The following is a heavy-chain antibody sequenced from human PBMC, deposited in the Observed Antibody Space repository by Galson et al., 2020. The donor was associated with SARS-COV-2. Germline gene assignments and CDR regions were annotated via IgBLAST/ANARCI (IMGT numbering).Heavy chain of an antibody. J-gene: IGHJ6*02. Sequence: SVKVSCKASGGTFSSYAISWVRQAPGQGLEWMGGIIPIFGTANYAQKFQGRVTITADESTSTAYMELSSLRSEDTAVYYCARAGYSTWRPLYYYYGMDVWGQGTTVTVSS. CDR1: GGTFSSYA. V-gene: IGHV1-69*13. D-gene: IGHD6-13*01. CDR2: IIPIFGTA. CDR3: ARAGYSTWRPLYYYYGMDV.